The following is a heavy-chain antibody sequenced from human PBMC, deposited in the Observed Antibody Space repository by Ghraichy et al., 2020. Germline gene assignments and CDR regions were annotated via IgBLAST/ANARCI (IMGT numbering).Heavy chain of an antibody. J-gene: IGHJ5*02. CDR2: FDPEDGET. D-gene: IGHD6-19*01. Sequence: ASVKVSCKVSGYTLTELSMHWVRQAPGKGLEWMGGFDPEDGETIYAQKFQGRVTMTEDTSTDTAYMELSSLRSEDTAVYYWATAGIAVAGTSTGWFDPWGQGTLVTVSS. CDR3: ATAGIAVAGTSTGWFDP. CDR1: GYTLTELS. V-gene: IGHV1-24*01.